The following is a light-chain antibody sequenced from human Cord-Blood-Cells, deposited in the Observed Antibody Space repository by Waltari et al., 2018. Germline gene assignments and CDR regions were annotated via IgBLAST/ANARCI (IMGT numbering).Light chain of an antibody. CDR2: GNS. Sequence: QSVLTQPPSVSGAPGPRVTIPCTGSSSNIGAGYDVHWYPQLPGTAPKLLIYGNSNRPSGVPDRFSGSKSGTSASLAITGLQAEDEADYYCQSYDSSLSGSVFGGGTKLTVL. CDR1: SSNIGAGYD. V-gene: IGLV1-40*01. J-gene: IGLJ2*01. CDR3: QSYDSSLSGSV.